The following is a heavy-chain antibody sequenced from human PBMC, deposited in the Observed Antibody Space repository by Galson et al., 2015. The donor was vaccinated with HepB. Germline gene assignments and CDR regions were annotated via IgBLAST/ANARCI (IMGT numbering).Heavy chain of an antibody. J-gene: IGHJ4*02. CDR2: INHSGST. D-gene: IGHD6-19*01. Sequence: LSLTCAVYGGSFSGYYWSWIRQPPGKGLEWIGEINHSGSTNYNPSLKSRVTISVDTSKNQFSLKLSSVTAADTAVYYCARRIAWWLGFDYWGQGTLVTVSS. V-gene: IGHV4-34*01. CDR3: ARRIAWWLGFDY. CDR1: GGSFSGYY.